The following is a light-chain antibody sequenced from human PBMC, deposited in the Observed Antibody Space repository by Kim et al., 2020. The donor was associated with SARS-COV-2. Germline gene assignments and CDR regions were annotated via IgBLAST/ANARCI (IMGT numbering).Light chain of an antibody. CDR3: LLSYGSSRV. Sequence: GGTITIPCRCGTGAVTSGHYPYGLQQKPGQAPRTLIYYISNRDSWTTVRFAGSLLGGKAALTRSGAQPEDEADYYGLLSYGSSRVFGGGTRLTVL. V-gene: IGLV7-46*01. J-gene: IGLJ3*02. CDR1: TGAVTSGHY. CDR2: YIS.